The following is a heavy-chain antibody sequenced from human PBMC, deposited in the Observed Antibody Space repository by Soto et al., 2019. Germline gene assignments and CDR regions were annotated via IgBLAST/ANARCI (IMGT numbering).Heavy chain of an antibody. CDR1: GYTFTNYY. CDR3: ARVGCSSSSCYAGGWFDP. J-gene: IGHJ5*02. D-gene: IGHD2-2*01. V-gene: IGHV1-46*01. CDR2: INPGGGST. Sequence: QVQLVQSGPEVKKPGASVQISCEASGYTFTNYYMNWVRQAPAQGLEWMGIINPGGGSTTYAQQFHGRVTMTRDTSTSTVYLELSSLRSEDTAVYYCARVGCSSSSCYAGGWFDPWGQGTLVTVSS.